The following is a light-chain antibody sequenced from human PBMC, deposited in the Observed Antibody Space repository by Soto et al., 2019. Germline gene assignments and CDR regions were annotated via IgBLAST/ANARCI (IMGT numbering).Light chain of an antibody. CDR3: QSYDSSLSGPV. J-gene: IGLJ2*01. CDR1: SSNIGAGYD. CDR2: GNS. V-gene: IGLV1-40*01. Sequence: QSVLTQPPSVSGAPGQRVTISCTGSSSNIGAGYDVHWYQQLPGTAPKLLIYGNSNRPSGVPDRFSGSKSGTSASLAITGLQAEDEADYYCQSYDSSLSGPVFGVGTKLTVL.